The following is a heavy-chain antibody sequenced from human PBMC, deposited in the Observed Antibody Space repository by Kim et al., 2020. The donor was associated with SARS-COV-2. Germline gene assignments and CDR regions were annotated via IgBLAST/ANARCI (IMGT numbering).Heavy chain of an antibody. CDR3: AKEGHLMVRGVISRPPQYYYYYYGMDV. D-gene: IGHD3-10*01. V-gene: IGHV3-33*06. CDR1: GFTFSSYG. CDR2: IWYDGSNK. Sequence: GGSLRLSCAASGFTFSSYGMHWVRQAPGKGLEWVAVIWYDGSNKYYADSVKGRFTISRDNSKNTLYLQMNSLRAEDTAVYYCAKEGHLMVRGVISRPPQYYYYYYGMDVWGQGTTVTVSS. J-gene: IGHJ6*02.